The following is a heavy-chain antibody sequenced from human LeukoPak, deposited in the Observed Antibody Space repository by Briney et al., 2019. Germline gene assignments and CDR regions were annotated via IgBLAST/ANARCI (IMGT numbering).Heavy chain of an antibody. CDR3: ARVINREGTNY. CDR1: GGSVSDYY. V-gene: IGHV4-59*08. CDR2: IYHTGST. D-gene: IGHD1-14*01. J-gene: IGHJ4*02. Sequence: SETLSLTCTISGGSVSDYYWSWIRQSPGKGLEWIGYIYHTGSTYYNPSLKSRVTISVDTSNNQFSLKLSSVTAADTAVYYCARVINREGTNYWGQGTPVTVSS.